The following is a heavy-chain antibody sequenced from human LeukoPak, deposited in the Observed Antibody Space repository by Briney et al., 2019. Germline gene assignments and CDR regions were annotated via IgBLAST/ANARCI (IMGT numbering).Heavy chain of an antibody. J-gene: IGHJ5*02. CDR3: ARGITVVPGDWFDP. CDR2: IIPIFGTT. V-gene: IGHV1-69*13. D-gene: IGHD4-23*01. Sequence: GASVKVSCKASGGTFSSYAISWVRQAPGQGPEWMGGIIPIFGTTNYAQKFQGRVTITADESTSTAYMELSSLRSEDTAVYYCARGITVVPGDWFDPWGQGTLVTVSS. CDR1: GGTFSSYA.